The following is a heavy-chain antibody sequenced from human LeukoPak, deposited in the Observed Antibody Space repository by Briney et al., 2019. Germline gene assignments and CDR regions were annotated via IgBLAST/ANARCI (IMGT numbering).Heavy chain of an antibody. D-gene: IGHD3-10*01. V-gene: IGHV1-2*02. CDR3: ASLWFGELSYFDY. Sequence: ASVKVSCKASGYTFTGYYMHWVRQAPGQGLEWMGWINTNSGGTNYAQKFQGRVTMTRDTSISTAYMELSRLRSDDTAVYYCASLWFGELSYFDYWGQGTLVTVSS. CDR1: GYTFTGYY. CDR2: INTNSGGT. J-gene: IGHJ4*02.